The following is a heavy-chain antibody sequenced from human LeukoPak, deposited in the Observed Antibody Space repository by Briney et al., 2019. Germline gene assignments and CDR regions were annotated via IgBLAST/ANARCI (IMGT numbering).Heavy chain of an antibody. CDR2: ISSSSSYI. V-gene: IGHV3-21*01. Sequence: GGSLRLSCAASGFTFNSHSMNWVRQAPGKGLEWVSSISSSSSYIYYADSVKGRFTISRDNAKNSLYLQMNSLRAEDTAVYYCARGQWLSTWYYFDYWGQGTLVTVSS. D-gene: IGHD6-19*01. CDR1: GFTFNSHS. J-gene: IGHJ4*02. CDR3: ARGQWLSTWYYFDY.